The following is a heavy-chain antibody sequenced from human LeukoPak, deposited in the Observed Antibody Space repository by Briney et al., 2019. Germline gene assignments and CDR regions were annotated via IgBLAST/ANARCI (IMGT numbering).Heavy chain of an antibody. V-gene: IGHV4-34*01. J-gene: IGHJ4*02. CDR1: GGSFSGYY. D-gene: IGHD3-10*01. CDR3: ARDSYGSGSYYFDY. CDR2: INHSGSA. Sequence: SETLSLTCAVSGGSFSGYYWTWIRQPPGKGLEWIGEINHSGSANYSPSLSSRVTISLDMSENQFSLKLTSVTAADTAVYYCARDSYGSGSYYFDYWGQGTLVTVSS.